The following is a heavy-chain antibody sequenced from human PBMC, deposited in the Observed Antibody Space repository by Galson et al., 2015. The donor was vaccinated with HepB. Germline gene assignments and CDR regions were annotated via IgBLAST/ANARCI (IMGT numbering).Heavy chain of an antibody. CDR1: GYTFTSYY. Sequence: SVKVSCKASGYTFTSYYMHWVRQAPGQGLEWMGILNPSGGSTNYAQKFQGRVTMTRDTSTSTVYMELSSLRSEDTAVYYCAREIYCTNAVCYCYGCYHYYGMDVWGQGTTVTVSS. J-gene: IGHJ6*02. V-gene: IGHV1-46*01. CDR2: LNPSGGST. CDR3: AREIYCTNAVCYCYGCYHYYGMDV. D-gene: IGHD2-8*01.